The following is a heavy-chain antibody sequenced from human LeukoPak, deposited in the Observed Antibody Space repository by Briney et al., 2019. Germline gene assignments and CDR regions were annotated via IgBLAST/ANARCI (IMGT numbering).Heavy chain of an antibody. CDR3: ARRAGGDYDYVMDV. V-gene: IGHV4-59*01. CDR2: ISNSGSA. D-gene: IGHD3-10*01. CDR1: GGSISSYY. Sequence: PSETLSLTCTVSGGSISSYYWSWIRQPPGKGLEWIGYISNSGSAYYNPSLKSRVTISVDTSKNQFSLKLNSVTAADTAVYYCARRAGGDYDYVMDVWGKGTTVTVSS. J-gene: IGHJ6*04.